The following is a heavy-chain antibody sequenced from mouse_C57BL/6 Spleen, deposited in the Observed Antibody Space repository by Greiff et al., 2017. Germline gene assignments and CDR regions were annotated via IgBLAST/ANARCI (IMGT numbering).Heavy chain of an antibody. Sequence: VQLQQPGAELVMPGASVKLSCKASGYTFTSYWMHWVKQRPGQGLEWIGEIDPSDSYTNYNQKFKGKSTLTVDKSSSTAYMQLSSLTSEDSAVYYCARSGGYYVPFDYWGQGTTLTVSS. D-gene: IGHD2-3*01. J-gene: IGHJ2*01. V-gene: IGHV1-69*01. CDR1: GYTFTSYW. CDR3: ARSGGYYVPFDY. CDR2: IDPSDSYT.